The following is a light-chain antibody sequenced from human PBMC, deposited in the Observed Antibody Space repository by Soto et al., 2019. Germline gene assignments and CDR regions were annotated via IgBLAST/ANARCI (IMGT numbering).Light chain of an antibody. CDR3: QQYGSSPT. J-gene: IGKJ1*01. CDR2: GAS. Sequence: EIGLAQSPGTLSLSPGERATLSCRAIQSVSSSHLAWCQQYPGLAPRLLIYGASSRATGIPDRFSGSGSGTDFALTISRLEPEDFVVYYCQQYGSSPTFGQGTKVDIK. V-gene: IGKV3-20*01. CDR1: QSVSSSH.